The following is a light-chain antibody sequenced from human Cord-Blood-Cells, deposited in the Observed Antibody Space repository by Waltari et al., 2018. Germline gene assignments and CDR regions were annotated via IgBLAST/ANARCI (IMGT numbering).Light chain of an antibody. CDR1: SSDVGGYNL. V-gene: IGLV2-23*01. Sequence: QSALTQPASVSGSPGQSITISCTGTSSDVGGYNLDSCYQQHPGKAPKLMIYEGSKRPSGVSNRFSGSKSGNTASLTISGLQAEDEADYYCCSYAGSSTYVVFGGGTKLTVL. CDR2: EGS. CDR3: CSYAGSSTYVV. J-gene: IGLJ2*01.